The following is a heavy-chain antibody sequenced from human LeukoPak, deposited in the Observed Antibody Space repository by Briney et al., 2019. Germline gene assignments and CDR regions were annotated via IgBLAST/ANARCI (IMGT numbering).Heavy chain of an antibody. V-gene: IGHV4-59*01. J-gene: IGHJ3*02. D-gene: IGHD1-26*01. CDR3: ARDSYTGSHFEDTFDI. Sequence: SETLSLTCTVSGGSITNYYWSWIRQPPGKGLEWIGHISYSGRTNYNPPPYSPVTISVNTSTTQLSLWLSSVSAADTAVYYCARDSYTGSHFEDTFDIWGQGTMVTVSS. CDR1: GGSITNYY. CDR2: ISYSGRT.